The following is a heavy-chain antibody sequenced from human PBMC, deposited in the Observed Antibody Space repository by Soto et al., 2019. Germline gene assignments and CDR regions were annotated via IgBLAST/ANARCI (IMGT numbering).Heavy chain of an antibody. CDR2: ISAHNDNT. CDR3: ARGRYGDY. CDR1: GYTFTSYG. J-gene: IGHJ4*02. D-gene: IGHD1-1*01. V-gene: IGHV1-18*01. Sequence: QVHLVQSGAEVKKPGASVKVSCNCSGYTFTSYGITWVRQAPGQGLEWMGWISAHNDNTDYAQKLQGRGTVTRDTSTRTAYMELRSRRSDDTAVYYCARGRYGDYWGQGALVTVSS.